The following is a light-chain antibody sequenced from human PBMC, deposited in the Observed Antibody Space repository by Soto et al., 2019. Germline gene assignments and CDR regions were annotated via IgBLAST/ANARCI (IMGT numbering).Light chain of an antibody. CDR3: QQYDGHPYT. CDR2: RTS. V-gene: IGKV1-5*03. Sequence: DIQMTQSPSTLSASVGDRVTITCRASQSISSWLAWYQQKPGKAPKVLIYRTSSLESGVPSRFSGGGSETKFTLTISSLQPEDFATYYCQQYDGHPYTFGQGTKLEIE. J-gene: IGKJ2*01. CDR1: QSISSW.